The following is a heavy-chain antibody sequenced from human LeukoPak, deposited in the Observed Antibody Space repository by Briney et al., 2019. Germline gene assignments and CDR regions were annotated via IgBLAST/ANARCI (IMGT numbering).Heavy chain of an antibody. D-gene: IGHD3-22*01. CDR2: ISGSGGST. V-gene: IGHV3-23*01. CDR1: GFTFSSYA. CDR3: TKGAPYYYDSSGYNYSFGY. Sequence: PGGSLRLSCAASGFTFSSYAMSWVRQAPGKGLEWVSAISGSGGSTYYADSVKGRFTISRDNSKNTLYLQMNSLRAEDTAVYYCTKGAPYYYDSSGYNYSFGYWGQGTLVTVSS. J-gene: IGHJ4*02.